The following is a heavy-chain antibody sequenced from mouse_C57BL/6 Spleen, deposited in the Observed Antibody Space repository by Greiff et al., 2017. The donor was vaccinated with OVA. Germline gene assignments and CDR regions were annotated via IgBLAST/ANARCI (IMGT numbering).Heavy chain of an antibody. CDR2: INYDGSST. J-gene: IGHJ1*03. Sequence: EVMLVESEGGLVQPGSSMKLSCTASGFTFSDYYMAWVRQVPEKGLEWVANINYDGSSTYYLDSLKSRFIISRDNAKNILYLQMSSLKSEDTATYYCARDLPITTVVATEGYFDVWGTGTTVTVSS. D-gene: IGHD1-1*01. CDR1: GFTFSDYY. V-gene: IGHV5-16*01. CDR3: ARDLPITTVVATEGYFDV.